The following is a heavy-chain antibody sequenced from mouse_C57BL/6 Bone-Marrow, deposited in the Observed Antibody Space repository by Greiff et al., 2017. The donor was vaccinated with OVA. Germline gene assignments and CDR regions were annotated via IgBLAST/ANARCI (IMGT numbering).Heavy chain of an antibody. CDR2: IDPEDGET. CDR3: ARSRWGLQYYFDY. D-gene: IGHD2-4*01. Sequence: EVQLVESGAELVKPGASVKLSCTASGFNIKDYYMHWVKQRTEQGLEWIGRIDPEDGETKYAPKFQGKATITADTSSNTAYLQLSSLTSEDTAVYYCARSRWGLQYYFDYWGQGTTLTVSS. CDR1: GFNIKDYY. V-gene: IGHV14-2*01. J-gene: IGHJ2*01.